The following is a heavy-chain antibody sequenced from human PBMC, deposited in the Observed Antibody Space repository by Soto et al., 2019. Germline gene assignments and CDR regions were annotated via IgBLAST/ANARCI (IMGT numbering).Heavy chain of an antibody. Sequence: QVQLVQSGAEVKKPGASVKVSCKASGYTFTSYGISWVRQAPGQGLEWMGWISAYNGNTNYAQKLQGRVTMTTDTXTXXAYMELRSLRSDDTAVYYCARGWNGDYVGGYYFDYWGQGTLVTVSS. J-gene: IGHJ4*02. CDR1: GYTFTSYG. D-gene: IGHD4-17*01. CDR3: ARGWNGDYVGGYYFDY. V-gene: IGHV1-18*01. CDR2: ISAYNGNT.